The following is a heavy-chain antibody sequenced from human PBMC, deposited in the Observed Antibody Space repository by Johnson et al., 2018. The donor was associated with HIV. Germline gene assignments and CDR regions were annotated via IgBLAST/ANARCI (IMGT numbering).Heavy chain of an antibody. CDR1: GFTFSSYW. CDR3: AKDPGWFGEPGDAFDI. D-gene: IGHD3-10*01. Sequence: VHLVESGGGVVQPGRSLRLSCAASGFTFSSYWMHWVRQAPGKGLEWVANIKQDGSEKYYVDSVKGRFTISRDNAKNSLYLQMNSLRAEDTAVYYCAKDPGWFGEPGDAFDIWGQGTMVTVSS. V-gene: IGHV3-7*03. J-gene: IGHJ3*02. CDR2: IKQDGSEK.